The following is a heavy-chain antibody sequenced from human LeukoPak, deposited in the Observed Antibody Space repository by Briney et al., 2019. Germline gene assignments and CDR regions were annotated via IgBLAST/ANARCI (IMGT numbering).Heavy chain of an antibody. J-gene: IGHJ6*04. V-gene: IGHV6-1*01. Sequence: SQTLSLTCAISGDSVSSNSAAWNWIRQPPSRGLEWLGRTYYRSKWYNDYAVSVKSRITINPDTSKNQFSLQLNSVTPEDTAVYYCAGDRPIVVVVAANYYYYYYGMDVWGKGTTVTVSS. CDR3: AGDRPIVVVVAANYYYYYYGMDV. CDR1: GDSVSSNSAA. CDR2: TYYRSKWYN. D-gene: IGHD2-15*01.